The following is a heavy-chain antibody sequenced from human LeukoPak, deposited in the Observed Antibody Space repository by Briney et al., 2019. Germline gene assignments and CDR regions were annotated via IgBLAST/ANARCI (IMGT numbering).Heavy chain of an antibody. CDR1: GGSINNYY. CDR3: ARHFLRGGFDS. J-gene: IGHJ4*02. CDR2: IYETGHT. D-gene: IGHD5-12*01. Sequence: ETLSLTCTVSGGSINNYYWSWIRQPPGRGLEWIAYIYETGHTGYNPSLKTRVTISLDTSKNQFSLKLNSVTAADTAVYYCARHFLRGGFDSWGQGTLVAVSS. V-gene: IGHV4-59*08.